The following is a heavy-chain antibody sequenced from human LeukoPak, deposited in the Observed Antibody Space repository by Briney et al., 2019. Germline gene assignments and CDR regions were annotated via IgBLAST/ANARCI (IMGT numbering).Heavy chain of an antibody. CDR3: ARARSITMIVVADDAFDI. D-gene: IGHD3-22*01. CDR1: GGSISSYY. V-gene: IGHV4-59*01. CDR2: IYYSGST. J-gene: IGHJ3*02. Sequence: SETLSLTCTVSGGSISSYYWSWIRQPPGKGLEWIGYIYYSGSTNYNPSLKSRVTISVDTSKNQFSLKLSSVTAADTAVYYCARARSITMIVVADDAFDIWGQGTMVTVSS.